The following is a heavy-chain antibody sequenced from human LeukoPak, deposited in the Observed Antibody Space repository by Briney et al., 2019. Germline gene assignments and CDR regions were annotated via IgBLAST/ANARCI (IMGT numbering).Heavy chain of an antibody. Sequence: GGSLRLSCAASGFTFSNYDMSWVRQAPGKGLEWVSSISDSGGSTYYADSVKGRFTISRDNSKNTLYLQMTNLGAADTAVYYCAKDLSRAVAADWFDPWDQGSLVTVSS. J-gene: IGHJ5*02. CDR2: ISDSGGST. CDR3: AKDLSRAVAADWFDP. CDR1: GFTFSNYD. D-gene: IGHD6-19*01. V-gene: IGHV3-23*01.